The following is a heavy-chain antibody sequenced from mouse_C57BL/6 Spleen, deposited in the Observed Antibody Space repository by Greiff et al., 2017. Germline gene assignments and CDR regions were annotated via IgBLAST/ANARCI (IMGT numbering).Heavy chain of an antibody. Sequence: VQLQQSGAELVRPGTSVKVSCKASGYAFTNYLIEWVKQRPGQGLEWIGVINPGSGGTNHNEKFKGKATLTADKSSSTGYMQLSSLTSEDSAVYFCARRRGTDYAMDYWGQGTSVTVSS. CDR3: ARRRGTDYAMDY. CDR1: GYAFTNYL. J-gene: IGHJ4*01. D-gene: IGHD3-3*01. V-gene: IGHV1-54*01. CDR2: INPGSGGT.